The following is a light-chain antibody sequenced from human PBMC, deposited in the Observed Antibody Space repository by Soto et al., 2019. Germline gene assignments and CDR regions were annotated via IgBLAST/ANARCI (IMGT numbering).Light chain of an antibody. CDR1: QSVGRN. CDR2: AAS. J-gene: IGKJ3*01. V-gene: IGKV3-15*01. Sequence: EIVVTQSPGILSVSPGDRATLSCRASQSVGRNLAWYQQKPGQAPTLLIYAASTRATGLPARFAGSGSGTDFTLTISSLQSEDFSVYYCQEYSKWPLFTFGQGTRVDIK. CDR3: QEYSKWPLFT.